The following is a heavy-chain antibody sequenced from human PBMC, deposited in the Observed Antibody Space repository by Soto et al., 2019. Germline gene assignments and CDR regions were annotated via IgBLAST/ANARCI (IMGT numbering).Heavy chain of an antibody. CDR2: IFYFGST. J-gene: IGHJ4*02. CDR3: ARHSPDFDWLSQFDY. D-gene: IGHD3-9*01. V-gene: IGHV4-59*08. Sequence: PSETLSLTCTFSGFSISSYYWSWIRQTPGKGLEWIGYIFYFGSTNYNPSLKSRVTLSIDTSKNQLSLKLSSVTAADTAVYYCARHSPDFDWLSQFDYWGQGTLVTVSS. CDR1: GFSISSYY.